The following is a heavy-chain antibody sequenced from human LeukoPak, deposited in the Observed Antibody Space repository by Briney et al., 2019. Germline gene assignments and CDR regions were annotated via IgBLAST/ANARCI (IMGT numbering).Heavy chain of an antibody. CDR2: INHSGST. CDR1: GGSFSGYY. Sequence: SETLSLTCAVYGGSFSGYYWSWIRQPPGKGLEWIGEINHSGSTNYNPSLKSRVTISVDTSKNQSFLKLGSVTAADTAVYYCARLIARIFGVPRGAFDIWGQGTMVTVSS. J-gene: IGHJ3*02. CDR3: ARLIARIFGVPRGAFDI. V-gene: IGHV4-34*01. D-gene: IGHD3-3*01.